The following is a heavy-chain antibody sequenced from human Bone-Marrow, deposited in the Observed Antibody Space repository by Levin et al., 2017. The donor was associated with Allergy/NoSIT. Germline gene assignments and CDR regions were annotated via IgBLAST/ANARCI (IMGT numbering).Heavy chain of an antibody. CDR3: AKLLYGDYDAFDI. CDR1: GFTFSSYG. D-gene: IGHD4-17*01. J-gene: IGHJ3*02. Sequence: GGSLRLSCAASGFTFSSYGMHWVRQAPGKGLEWVAVISYDGSNKYYADSVKGRFTISRDNSKNTLYLQMNSLRAEDTAVYYCAKLLYGDYDAFDIWGQGTMVTVSS. CDR2: ISYDGSNK. V-gene: IGHV3-30*18.